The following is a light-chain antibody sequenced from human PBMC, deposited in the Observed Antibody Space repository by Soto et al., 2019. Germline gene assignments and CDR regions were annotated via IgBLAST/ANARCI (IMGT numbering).Light chain of an antibody. CDR3: QSYDSSDRV. CDR1: SSNIGAGYD. CDR2: GNS. Sequence: QAVVTQPPSVSGAPGQRVTISCTGSSSNIGAGYDVHWYQQLPGTAPKLLIYGNSNRPSGVPDRFSGSKSGTSASLAITGLQAEDEADYYCQSYDSSDRVFGGGTKVTLL. J-gene: IGLJ2*01. V-gene: IGLV1-40*01.